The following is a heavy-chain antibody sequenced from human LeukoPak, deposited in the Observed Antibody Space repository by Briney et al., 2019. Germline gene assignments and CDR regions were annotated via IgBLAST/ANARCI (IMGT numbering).Heavy chain of an antibody. Sequence: SETLSLTCTVSGGSISSYYWSWIRQPPGKGLEWIGYIYYSGSTNYNPSLKSRATISVDTPKNQFSLKLSSVTAADTTVYYCARHALRTQMGAAGTVDYWGQGTLVTVSS. CDR3: ARHALRTQMGAAGTVDY. J-gene: IGHJ4*02. D-gene: IGHD6-13*01. V-gene: IGHV4-59*08. CDR2: IYYSGST. CDR1: GGSISSYY.